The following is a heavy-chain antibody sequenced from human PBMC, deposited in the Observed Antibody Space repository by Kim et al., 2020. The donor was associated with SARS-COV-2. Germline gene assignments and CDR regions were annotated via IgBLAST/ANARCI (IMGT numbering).Heavy chain of an antibody. V-gene: IGHV3-73*01. CDR1: GFTFSGSA. CDR3: IRGVRGVIGDY. CDR2: IRSKANSYAT. D-gene: IGHD3-10*01. Sequence: GGSLRLSCAASGFTFSGSAMHWVRQASGKGLEWVGRIRSKANSYATAYAASVKGRFTISRDDSKNTAYLQMNSLKTEDTAVYYCIRGVRGVIGDYWGQGTLVTVSS. J-gene: IGHJ4*02.